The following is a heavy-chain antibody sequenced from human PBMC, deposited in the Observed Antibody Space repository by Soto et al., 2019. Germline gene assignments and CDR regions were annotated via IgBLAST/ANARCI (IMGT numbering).Heavy chain of an antibody. Sequence: SETLSLTYAVYGGSFSGYYWSWIRQPPGKGLGWIGEINHSGSTNYNPSLKSRVTISVDTSKNQFSLKLSPVTAADTAVYYCARGSYSYGFGGSTGYYGMDVWGQGTTVT. V-gene: IGHV4-34*01. CDR1: GGSFSGYY. J-gene: IGHJ6*02. CDR2: INHSGST. D-gene: IGHD5-18*01. CDR3: ARGSYSYGFGGSTGYYGMDV.